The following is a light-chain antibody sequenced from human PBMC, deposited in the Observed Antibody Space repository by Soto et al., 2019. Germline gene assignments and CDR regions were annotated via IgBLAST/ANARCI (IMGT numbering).Light chain of an antibody. V-gene: IGKV3-15*01. Sequence: IVMTQSPATLSVSPGERATLSCRASQRVSSNLAWYQQKPGQTPKLLIYVASTRATGIPARFSGSGSGTEFTLTISSLQSEDFAVYYCQQYNVWPLTFGGGTQVEFK. CDR1: QRVSSN. CDR3: QQYNVWPLT. J-gene: IGKJ4*01. CDR2: VAS.